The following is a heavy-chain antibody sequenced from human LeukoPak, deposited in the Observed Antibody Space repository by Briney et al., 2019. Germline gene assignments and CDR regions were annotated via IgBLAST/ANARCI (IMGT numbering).Heavy chain of an antibody. V-gene: IGHV4-4*07. CDR1: GGSISSYY. J-gene: IGHJ4*02. CDR2: IYTSGST. Sequence: TSETLSLTCTVSGGSISSYYWSWIRQPAGKGLEWIGRIYTSGSTHYNPSLKSRVTMSIDTSKNQFSLKLSSVTAADTAVYYCAREGFQQLVRLAFDYWGQGTLVTVSS. CDR3: AREGFQQLVRLAFDY. D-gene: IGHD6-13*01.